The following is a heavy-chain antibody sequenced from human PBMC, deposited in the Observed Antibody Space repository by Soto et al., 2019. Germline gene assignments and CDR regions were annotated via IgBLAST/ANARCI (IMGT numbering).Heavy chain of an antibody. J-gene: IGHJ4*02. CDR2: INAGNGNT. Sequence: QVQHVQSGAEVKKPGASVKVSCKASGYTFTSYAIHWVRQAPGQRLEWMGWINAGNGNTRYSQKFQDRVTITRDTSASTAFMELSSLRFEDTALYYCARRSEPAYSSWYVNGDYWGQGTLVTVSS. CDR1: GYTFTSYA. CDR3: ARRSEPAYSSWYVNGDY. D-gene: IGHD6-13*01. V-gene: IGHV1-3*01.